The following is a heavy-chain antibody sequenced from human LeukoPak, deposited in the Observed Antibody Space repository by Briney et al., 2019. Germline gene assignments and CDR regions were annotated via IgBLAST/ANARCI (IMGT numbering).Heavy chain of an antibody. J-gene: IGHJ4*02. V-gene: IGHV4-61*02. CDR3: ARASWVGYYDRSGYYFDF. Sequence: PSQTLSLTCTVSGDSISSGDYYWSWIRQPAGEGLEWIGRIYTSGSTNYNSSLKSRITVSVDTSKNQFSLKLSSVTAADTAVYYCARASWVGYYDRSGYYFDFWGQGILVTVSS. CDR2: IYTSGST. D-gene: IGHD3-22*01. CDR1: GDSISSGDYY.